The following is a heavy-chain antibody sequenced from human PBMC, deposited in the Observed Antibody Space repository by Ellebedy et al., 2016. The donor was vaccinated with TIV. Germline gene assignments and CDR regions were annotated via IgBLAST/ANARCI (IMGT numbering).Heavy chain of an antibody. CDR1: GGSISSYS. D-gene: IGHD1-14*01. CDR2: MYVGGSGTI. Sequence: SETLSLTXTVSGGSISSYSWNWIRQPAGKGLEWIGRMYVGGSGTINYNPSLKSRVTMSVDTSKNQFSLKLSSVTAADTAVYFCARLRQSRDRSHWYFDLWGRGTLVTVSS. V-gene: IGHV4-4*07. CDR3: ARLRQSRDRSHWYFDL. J-gene: IGHJ2*01.